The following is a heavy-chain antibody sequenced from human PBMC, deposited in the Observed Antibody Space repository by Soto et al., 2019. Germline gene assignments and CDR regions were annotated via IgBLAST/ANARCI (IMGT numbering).Heavy chain of an antibody. CDR1: GYTFTSYG. CDR2: ISAYNGNT. V-gene: IGHV1-18*01. J-gene: IGHJ6*02. Sequence: ASVKVSCKASGYTFTSYGISWVRQAPGQGLEWMGWISAYNGNTNYAQKLQGRVTMTTDTSTSTAYMELRSLRSDDTAVYYCGRDLITMVRGVIWDYYGMDVWGQGTTVTVSS. D-gene: IGHD3-10*01. CDR3: GRDLITMVRGVIWDYYGMDV.